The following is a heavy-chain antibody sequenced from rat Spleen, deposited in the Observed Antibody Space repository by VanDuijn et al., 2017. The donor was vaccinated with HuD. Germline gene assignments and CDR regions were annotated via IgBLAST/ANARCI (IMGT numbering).Heavy chain of an antibody. Sequence: EVQLVESGGGLVQPGRSMKLSCAVSGFTFSDYYMAWVRQAPTKGLEWVATISYDGSSTYYRDSVKGRFTISRDNAKSTLYLQMDSLRSEDTATYYCTTYGGLRNWFAYWGQGTLVTVSS. CDR2: ISYDGSST. J-gene: IGHJ3*01. CDR1: GFTFSDYY. CDR3: TTYGGLRNWFAY. V-gene: IGHV5-20*01. D-gene: IGHD4-1*01.